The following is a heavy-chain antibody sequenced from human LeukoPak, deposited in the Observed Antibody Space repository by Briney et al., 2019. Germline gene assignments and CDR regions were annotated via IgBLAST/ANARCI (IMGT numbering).Heavy chain of an antibody. D-gene: IGHD1-1*01. J-gene: IGHJ4*02. V-gene: IGHV3-23*01. CDR1: GFTFSSYG. CDR3: ARCTTGRTFGSLREIKRSREIDY. Sequence: GGSLRLSCAASGFTFSSYGMSWVRQAPGKGLEWVSAISGSGGSTYYADSVKGRFTISRDNAKNSLYLQMNSLRVEDTAVYYCARCTTGRTFGSLREIKRSREIDYWGQGTLVTVSS. CDR2: ISGSGGST.